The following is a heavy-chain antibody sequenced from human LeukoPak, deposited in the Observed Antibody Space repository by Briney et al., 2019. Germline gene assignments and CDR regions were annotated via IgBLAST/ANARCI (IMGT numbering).Heavy chain of an antibody. D-gene: IGHD6-13*01. J-gene: IGHJ6*03. CDR3: AKDGLLSSWSDYYYYYYMDV. V-gene: IGHV3-48*01. Sequence: PGGSLRLSCAASGFTFSSYSMNWVRQTPGKGLEWVSYISSSSSVIYYADSVKGRFTISRDNSKNTLYLQMNSLRAEDTAVYYCAKDGLLSSWSDYYYYYYMDVWGKGTTVTISS. CDR1: GFTFSSYS. CDR2: ISSSSSVI.